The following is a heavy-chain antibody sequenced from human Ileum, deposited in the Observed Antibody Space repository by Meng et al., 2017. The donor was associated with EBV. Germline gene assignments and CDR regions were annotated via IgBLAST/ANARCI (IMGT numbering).Heavy chain of an antibody. J-gene: IGHJ4*02. V-gene: IGHV4-4*02. Sequence: QAQSQGAGQRPGPPSVIPSHPCVVSGDFISSSYWWHCVRQRPGKGLEWIGEMHPSGSTYYNPSLKSRVTISLATINYQFFFRLTSLAAADTAVYYCAKANDYSLNYWGQGTLVTVSS. CDR2: MHPSGST. CDR3: AKANDYSLNY. D-gene: IGHD4-11*01. CDR1: GDFISSSYW.